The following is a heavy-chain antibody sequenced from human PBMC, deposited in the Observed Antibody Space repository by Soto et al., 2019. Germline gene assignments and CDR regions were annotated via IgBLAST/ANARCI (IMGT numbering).Heavy chain of an antibody. Sequence: SETLSLTCTVSGGSISSYYWSWVRQPAGPGLEWVGRIYISWSTNYNPSLTSRVTISVDTSKNKFSLKLSSGTAAATAVYYCAGDVYSISSGGGMDGWGQGTTVTVSS. J-gene: IGHJ6*01. CDR2: IYISWST. CDR3: AGDVYSISSGGGMDG. D-gene: IGHD6-6*01. CDR1: GGSISSYY. V-gene: IGHV4-4*07.